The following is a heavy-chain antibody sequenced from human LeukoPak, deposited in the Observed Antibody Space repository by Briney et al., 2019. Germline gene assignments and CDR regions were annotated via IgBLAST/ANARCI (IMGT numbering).Heavy chain of an antibody. CDR2: IYYSGST. V-gene: IGHV4-30-4*01. CDR1: GGSISSGDYY. CDR3: ARVRAAKYAEYFQH. Sequence: NPSQTLSLTCTVSGGSISSGDYYWSWIRQPPGKGLEWIGYIYYSGSTYYNPSLKSRVTISVDTPKNQFSLKLSSVTAADTAVYYCARVRAAKYAEYFQHWGQGTLVTVSS. D-gene: IGHD2-15*01. J-gene: IGHJ1*01.